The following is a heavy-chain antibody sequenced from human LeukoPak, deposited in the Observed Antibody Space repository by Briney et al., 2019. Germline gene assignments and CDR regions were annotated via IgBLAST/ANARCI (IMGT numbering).Heavy chain of an antibody. CDR1: VASNSQYY. CDR2: IYYSGST. V-gene: IGHV4-59*08. Sequence: SHTLSLTCTVSVASNSQYYWSWIRKPTVKRPEWIGYIYYSGSTNYNPSLKSRVTISIDTSKSQFSLKLTSETAADTAVYYCARDQQRAFDIWGQGTMVTVSS. CDR3: ARDQQRAFDI. J-gene: IGHJ3*02. D-gene: IGHD6-13*01.